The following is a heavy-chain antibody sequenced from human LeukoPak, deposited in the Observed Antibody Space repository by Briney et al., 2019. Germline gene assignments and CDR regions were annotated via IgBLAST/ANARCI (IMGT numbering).Heavy chain of an antibody. CDR1: GYTFTSYG. V-gene: IGHV1-8*02. J-gene: IGHJ4*02. CDR2: MNPNSGNT. Sequence: ASVKVSCKASGYTFTSYGISWVRQAPGQGLEWMGWMNPNSGNTGYAQKFQGRVTMTRNTSISTAYMELSSLRSEDTAVYYCARAKRFIAARSDLTLYYFDYWGQGTLVTVSS. CDR3: ARAKRFIAARSDLTLYYFDY. D-gene: IGHD6-6*01.